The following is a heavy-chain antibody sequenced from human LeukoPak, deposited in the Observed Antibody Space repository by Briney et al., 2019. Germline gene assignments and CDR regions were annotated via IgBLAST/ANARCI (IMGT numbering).Heavy chain of an antibody. J-gene: IGHJ4*02. Sequence: PSETLSLTCTVSGGSISSYYWSWIRQPPGKGLEWIGYIYYSGSTNYNPSLKSRVTISVDTSKNQFSLKLSSVTAADTAVYYCVRNGWYSVDYWGQGTLVTVSS. D-gene: IGHD6-19*01. CDR1: GGSISSYY. V-gene: IGHV4-59*12. CDR3: VRNGWYSVDY. CDR2: IYYSGST.